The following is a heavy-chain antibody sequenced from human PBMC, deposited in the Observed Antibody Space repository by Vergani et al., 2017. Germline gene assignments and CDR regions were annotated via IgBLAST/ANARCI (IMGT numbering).Heavy chain of an antibody. D-gene: IGHD3-9*01. Sequence: VQLLESGGGLVQPGGSLRLSCAASGFTFSSYAMSWVRQAPGKGLEWVAVIWYDGSNKYYADSVKGRFTISRDNSKNTLYLQMNSLRAEDTAVYYCAREDYDILTGYQKWDDAFDIWGQGTMVTVSS. V-gene: IGHV3-33*08. J-gene: IGHJ3*02. CDR2: IWYDGSNK. CDR1: GFTFSSYA. CDR3: AREDYDILTGYQKWDDAFDI.